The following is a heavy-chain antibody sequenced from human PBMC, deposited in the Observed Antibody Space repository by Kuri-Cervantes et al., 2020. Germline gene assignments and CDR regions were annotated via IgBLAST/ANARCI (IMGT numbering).Heavy chain of an antibody. J-gene: IGHJ6*02. CDR3: ARGPMVGPRARQYFDGLLTTHYYYGMDV. D-gene: IGHD3-9*01. CDR2: ISAYNGNT. CDR1: GYTFTSYG. V-gene: IGHV1-18*01. Sequence: ASVKVSCKASGYTFTSYGISWVRQAPGQGLEWMGWISAYNGNTNYAQKLQGRVTMTTDTSTSPAYMELRSLRAEDTAVYYCARGPMVGPRARQYFDGLLTTHYYYGMDVWGQGTTVTVSS.